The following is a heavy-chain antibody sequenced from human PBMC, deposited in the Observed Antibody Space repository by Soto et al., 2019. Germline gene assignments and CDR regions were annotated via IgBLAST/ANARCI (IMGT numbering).Heavy chain of an antibody. D-gene: IGHD6-13*01. J-gene: IGHJ6*02. CDR3: ARDLAAAGYTYYYYYGMDG. CDR2: TYYRSKWYN. Sequence: SQTLSLTCAISGDSVSSNSAAWNWIRQSLSRGLEWLGRTYYRSKWYNDYAVSVKSRITINPDTSKNQFSLQLNSVTPEDTAVYYCARDLAAAGYTYYYYYGMDGWGQGTTVTVSS. CDR1: GDSVSSNSAA. V-gene: IGHV6-1*01.